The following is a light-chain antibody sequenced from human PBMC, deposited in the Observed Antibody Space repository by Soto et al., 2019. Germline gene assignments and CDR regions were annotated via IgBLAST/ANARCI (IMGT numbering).Light chain of an antibody. J-gene: IGKJ5*01. CDR2: GAS. V-gene: IGKV3-15*01. CDR1: QSVRSN. Sequence: EIVMTQSPATLSVSPGERVTLSCRASQSVRSNLDWYQQKPGQAPRLLIYGASTRATGLPARFSGSGPGTDFTLTISSLQSEDFAVYYCQQYNTWPPITFGQGTRLQIK. CDR3: QQYNTWPPIT.